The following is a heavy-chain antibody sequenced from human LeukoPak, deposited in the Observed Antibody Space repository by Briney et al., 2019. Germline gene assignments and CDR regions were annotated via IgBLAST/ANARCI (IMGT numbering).Heavy chain of an antibody. V-gene: IGHV3-15*01. CDR2: IKSKTDGGTT. J-gene: IGHJ4*02. D-gene: IGHD6-13*01. CDR1: GFTFSSYA. Sequence: PGRSLRLSCAASGFTFSSYAMHWVRQAPGKGLEWVGRIKSKTDGGTTDYAAPVKGRFTISRDDSKNTLYLQMNSLKTEDTAVYYCTTDLAAAGTPEEDYWGQGTLVTVSS. CDR3: TTDLAAAGTPEEDY.